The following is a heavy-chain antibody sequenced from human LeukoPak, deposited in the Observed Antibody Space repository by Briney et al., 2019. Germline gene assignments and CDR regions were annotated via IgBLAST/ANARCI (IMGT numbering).Heavy chain of an antibody. CDR3: ARVWYSAFDY. CDR1: GFTFSSYA. J-gene: IGHJ4*02. Sequence: GGSLRPSCAASGFTFSSYAMNWVRQAPGKGLEWVSAISGSDSSTFYADSVKGRFTISRDNSKNTLYLQMNSLRAEDTAVYYCARVWYSAFDYWGQGTLVTVSS. D-gene: IGHD2-21*01. V-gene: IGHV3-23*01. CDR2: ISGSDSST.